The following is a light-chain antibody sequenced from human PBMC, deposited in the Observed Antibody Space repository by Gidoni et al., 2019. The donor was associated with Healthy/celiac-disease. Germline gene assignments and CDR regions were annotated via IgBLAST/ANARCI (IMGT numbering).Light chain of an antibody. CDR3: QQYDNLPPYT. J-gene: IGKJ2*01. Sequence: DIQMTQSPSSLSASLGDRVTITCQASQDISNYLNWYQQKPGKAPKLLIYDASNLETGVPSRFSGSGSGTDFTFTISSLQPEDIATYYCQQYDNLPPYTFGHGTKLEIK. CDR1: QDISNY. V-gene: IGKV1-33*01. CDR2: DAS.